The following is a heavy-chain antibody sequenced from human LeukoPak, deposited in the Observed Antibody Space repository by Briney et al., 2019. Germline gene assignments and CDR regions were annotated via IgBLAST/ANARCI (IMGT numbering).Heavy chain of an antibody. CDR1: GLTFSSYA. D-gene: IGHD2-8*01. J-gene: IGHJ6*03. CDR3: AKNRGHCVNGVCHNYYYMDV. Sequence: GGSLRLSCAASGLTFSSYAMTWVRQAPGKGLEWVSTVSGSAGRTDYADSVKGRFTISRDNLKNTLYLQMNSLRAEDTAVYYCAKNRGHCVNGVCHNYYYMDVWGKGTTVTVSS. V-gene: IGHV3-23*01. CDR2: VSGSAGRT.